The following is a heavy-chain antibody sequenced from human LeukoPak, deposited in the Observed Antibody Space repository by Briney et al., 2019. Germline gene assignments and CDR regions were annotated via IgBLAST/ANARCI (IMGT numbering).Heavy chain of an antibody. CDR3: AASRFGNYYYYYMDV. CDR2: ISGSGGST. V-gene: IGHV3-23*01. J-gene: IGHJ6*03. Sequence: PGGSLRLSCAASGFTFSSYGMSWVRQAPGRGLEWVSAISGSGGSTYYADSVKGRFTISRDNSKNTLYLQMNSLRAEDTAVYYCAASRFGNYYYYYMDVWGKGTTVTISS. D-gene: IGHD3-16*01. CDR1: GFTFSSYG.